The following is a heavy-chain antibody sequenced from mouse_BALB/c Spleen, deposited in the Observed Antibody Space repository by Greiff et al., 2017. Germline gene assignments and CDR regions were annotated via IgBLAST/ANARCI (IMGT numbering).Heavy chain of an antibody. Sequence: QVQLQQSGPGLVQPSQSLSITCTVSGFSLTSYGVHWVRQSPGKGLEWLGVIWSGGSTDYNAAFISRLSISKDNSKSQVFFKMNSLQANDTAIYYCAGQYGNYGGWFAYWGQGTLVTVSA. CDR2: IWSGGST. CDR1: GFSLTSYG. V-gene: IGHV2-2*02. CDR3: AGQYGNYGGWFAY. D-gene: IGHD2-1*01. J-gene: IGHJ3*01.